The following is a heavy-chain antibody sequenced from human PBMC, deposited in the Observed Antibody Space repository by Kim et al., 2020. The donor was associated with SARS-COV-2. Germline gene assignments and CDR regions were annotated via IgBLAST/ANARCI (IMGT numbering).Heavy chain of an antibody. D-gene: IGHD6-19*01. V-gene: IGHV5-51*01. Sequence: GGSLRLSCKVSGYKFTTYWIAWVRQMPGRGLEYMGIIYPGDSDTKYSPSFQGQVIISVDTSISTAYLQWSDLRASDSAMYYCARQSMWLGHNWFDPWGQGTLVTVSS. CDR3: ARQSMWLGHNWFDP. J-gene: IGHJ5*02. CDR2: IYPGDSDT. CDR1: GYKFTTYW.